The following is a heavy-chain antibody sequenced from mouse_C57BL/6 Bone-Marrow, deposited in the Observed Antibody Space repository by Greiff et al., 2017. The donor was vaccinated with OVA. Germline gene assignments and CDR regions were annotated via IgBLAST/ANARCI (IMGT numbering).Heavy chain of an antibody. CDR1: GYTFTSYW. CDR3: ARGMGYDY. J-gene: IGHJ2*01. CDR2: IDPSDSYT. V-gene: IGHV1-59*01. D-gene: IGHD2-10*02. Sequence: QVQLQQSGAELVRPGTSVKLSCKASGYTFTSYWMHWVKHRPGQGLEWIGVIDPSDSYTNYNQKFKGKATLTVDTSSSTAYMQLSSLTSEDSAVYYCARGMGYDYWGQGTTLTVSS.